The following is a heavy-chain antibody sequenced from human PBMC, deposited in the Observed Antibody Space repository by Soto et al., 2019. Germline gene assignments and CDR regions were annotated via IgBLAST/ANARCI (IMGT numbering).Heavy chain of an antibody. J-gene: IGHJ5*02. D-gene: IGHD2-2*01. Sequence: GGSLRLSCAASGFTFSSYGMHWVRQAPGKGLEWVAVIWYDGSNKYYADSVKGRFTISRDNSKNTLYLQMNSLRDEDTAVYYCARXQYCGSTSCPTNNWFDPWSQGTLVTVSS. CDR2: IWYDGSNK. CDR3: ARXQYCGSTSCPTNNWFDP. V-gene: IGHV3-33*01. CDR1: GFTFSSYG.